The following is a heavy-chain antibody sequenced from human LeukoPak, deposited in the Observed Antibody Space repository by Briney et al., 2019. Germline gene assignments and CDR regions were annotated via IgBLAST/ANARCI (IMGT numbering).Heavy chain of an antibody. CDR1: GGSISSHY. D-gene: IGHD3-10*01. V-gene: IGHV4-4*07. CDR3: ARGVGWVIRGVPMAYWYFDL. J-gene: IGHJ2*01. CDR2: IYTSGST. Sequence: SETLSLTCTVSGGSISSHYWSWIRQPAGKGLEWIGRIYTSGSTNYNPSLKSRVTMSVDTSKNQFSLKLSSVTAADTAVYYCARGVGWVIRGVPMAYWYFDLWGRGTLVTVSS.